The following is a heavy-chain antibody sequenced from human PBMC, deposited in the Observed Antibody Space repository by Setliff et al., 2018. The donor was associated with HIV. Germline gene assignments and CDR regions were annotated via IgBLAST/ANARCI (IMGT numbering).Heavy chain of an antibody. V-gene: IGHV4-38-2*01. CDR3: ASLQFTYYYDSSGFGSDPFDI. CDR1: GFTFSNAW. Sequence: GSLRLSCAASGFTFSNAWMSWVRQPPGKGLEWIGSIYHSGSTYYNPSLKSRVTISVDTSKNQFSLKLSSVTAADTAVYYCASLQFTYYYDSSGFGSDPFDIWGQGTMVTVSS. D-gene: IGHD3-22*01. CDR2: IYHSGST. J-gene: IGHJ3*02.